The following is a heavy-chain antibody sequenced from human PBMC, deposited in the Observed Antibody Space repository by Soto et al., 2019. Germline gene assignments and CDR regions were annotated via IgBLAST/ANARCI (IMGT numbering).Heavy chain of an antibody. V-gene: IGHV5-51*01. CDR2: IYPGDSDT. Sequence: PGASLKISCKGSGYRFPSYWIGWVRQMPGQGLEWMGIIYPGDSDTRYSPSFQGQVTISADKSISTAYLQWSSLKASDTAMYYCPRQEGRRRITFGLAYSGMDGWGQGTTVT. CDR3: PRQEGRRRITFGLAYSGMDG. D-gene: IGHD3-16*01. CDR1: GYRFPSYW. J-gene: IGHJ6*02.